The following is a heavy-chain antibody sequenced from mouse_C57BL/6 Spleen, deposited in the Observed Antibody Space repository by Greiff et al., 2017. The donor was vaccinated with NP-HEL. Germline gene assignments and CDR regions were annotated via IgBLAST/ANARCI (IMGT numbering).Heavy chain of an antibody. CDR3: ANLPDY. CDR2: ISSGGSYT. CDR1: GFTFSSYG. J-gene: IGHJ2*01. D-gene: IGHD2-1*01. Sequence: EVKLVESGGDLVKPGGSLKLSCAASGFTFSSYGMSWVRQTPDKRLEWVATISSGGSYTYYPDSVKGRFTISRDNAKNTLYLQMSSLKSEDTAMYYCANLPDYWGQGTTLTVSS. V-gene: IGHV5-6*01.